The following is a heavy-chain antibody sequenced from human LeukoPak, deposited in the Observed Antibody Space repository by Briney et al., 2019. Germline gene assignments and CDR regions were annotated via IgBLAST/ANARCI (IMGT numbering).Heavy chain of an antibody. J-gene: IGHJ3*01. Sequence: ASPWVSCAASGDTFTGDGISCVREAPGQGLEWMGWISAYNGNTNYAQKPQGRVTMTTDTSTSTAYMELGSLRSDDTAVYYCARAPRYDSSGSGGGFEFWGQGTIVTVSS. CDR2: ISAYNGNT. V-gene: IGHV1-18*01. CDR1: GDTFTGDG. CDR3: ARAPRYDSSGSGGGFEF. D-gene: IGHD3-22*01.